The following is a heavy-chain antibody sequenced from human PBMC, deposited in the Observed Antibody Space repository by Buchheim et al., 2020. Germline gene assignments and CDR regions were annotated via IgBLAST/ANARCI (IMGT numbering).Heavy chain of an antibody. CDR1: GGSISSYY. J-gene: IGHJ6*02. Sequence: QVQLQESGPGLVKPSETLSLTCTVSGGSISSYYWSWIRQPPGKGLEWIGYIYYSGSTNYNPSLKSRVTISVDTSKNPFSLKLSSVTAADTAVYYCARDWGSLYYYGSGSTYYYYGMDVWGQGTT. CDR3: ARDWGSLYYYGSGSTYYYYGMDV. D-gene: IGHD3-10*01. V-gene: IGHV4-59*01. CDR2: IYYSGST.